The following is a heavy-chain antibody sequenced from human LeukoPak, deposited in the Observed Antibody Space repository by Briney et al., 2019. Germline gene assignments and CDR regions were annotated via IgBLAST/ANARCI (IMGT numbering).Heavy chain of an antibody. CDR3: ASSIAAAGAFDY. Sequence: PGGSLRLSCAAPGFTFSSYAMSWVRQAPGKGLEWVSAISGSGGSTYYADSVKGRFTISRDNSKNTLYLQMNSLRAEDTAVYYCASSIAAAGAFDYWGQGTLVTVSS. J-gene: IGHJ4*02. D-gene: IGHD6-13*01. CDR1: GFTFSSYA. V-gene: IGHV3-23*01. CDR2: ISGSGGST.